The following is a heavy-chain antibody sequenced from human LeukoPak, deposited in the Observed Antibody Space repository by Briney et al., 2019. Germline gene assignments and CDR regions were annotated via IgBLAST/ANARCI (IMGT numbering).Heavy chain of an antibody. D-gene: IGHD3-10*01. CDR3: ATVFYYGSGSYRQYFQH. CDR2: IYYSGST. Sequence: SETLSLTCTVSGGSISSSSYYWGWIRQPPGKGLEWIGSIYYSGSTYYNPSLKSRVTISVDTSKNQFSLKLSSVTAADTAVYYCATVFYYGSGSYRQYFQHWGQGTLVTVSS. CDR1: GGSISSSSYY. J-gene: IGHJ1*01. V-gene: IGHV4-39*01.